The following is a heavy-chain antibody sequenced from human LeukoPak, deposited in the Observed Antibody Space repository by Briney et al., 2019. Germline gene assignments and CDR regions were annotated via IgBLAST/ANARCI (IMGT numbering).Heavy chain of an antibody. Sequence: SETLSLTCTVSGGSISRSSYYWGWIRQPPGKGLEWIGSIYYSGSTHYNPSLKSRVTISADTSKNQFSLKLASVTAADTSVYFCARVGHCTNGVCYNWFDPWGQGTLVTVSS. J-gene: IGHJ5*02. CDR1: GGSISRSSYY. CDR2: IYYSGST. CDR3: ARVGHCTNGVCYNWFDP. V-gene: IGHV4-39*01. D-gene: IGHD2-8*01.